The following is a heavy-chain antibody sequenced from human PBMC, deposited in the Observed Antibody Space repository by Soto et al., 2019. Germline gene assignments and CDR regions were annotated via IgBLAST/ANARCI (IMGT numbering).Heavy chain of an antibody. V-gene: IGHV3-23*01. CDR1: GFTFSSYA. Sequence: GGSLRLSCAASGFTFSSYAMSWVRQAPGKGLEWVSAISGSGGSTYYADSVKGRFTISRDNSKNTLYLQMNSLRAEDTAVYYCAKKVVVAATRRSDWFDPWGQGTLVTVSS. J-gene: IGHJ5*02. CDR2: ISGSGGST. CDR3: AKKVVVAATRRSDWFDP. D-gene: IGHD2-15*01.